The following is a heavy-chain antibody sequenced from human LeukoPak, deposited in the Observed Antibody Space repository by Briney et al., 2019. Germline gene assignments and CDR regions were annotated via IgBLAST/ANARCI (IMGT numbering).Heavy chain of an antibody. J-gene: IGHJ5*02. V-gene: IGHV4-31*03. CDR2: IYYSGST. Sequence: MSSQTLSLTCTVSGGSISSGGYYWSWIRQHPGKGLEWIGYIYYSGSTYYNPSLKSRVTISVDTSKNQFSLKLSSVTAADTAVYYCASWLASGDNWFDPWGQGTLVTVSS. CDR3: ASWLASGDNWFDP. CDR1: GGSISSGGYY. D-gene: IGHD1-26*01.